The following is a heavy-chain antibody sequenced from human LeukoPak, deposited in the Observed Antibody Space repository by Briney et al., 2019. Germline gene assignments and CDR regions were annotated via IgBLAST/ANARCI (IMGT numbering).Heavy chain of an antibody. CDR3: AKGAVECSRITCCDRYYYHYLDV. J-gene: IGHJ6*03. D-gene: IGHD2-2*01. Sequence: GGSLRLSCEASGFSFSNHGMHWVRQAPGRGLEWVAVIWYDGTKTYYVDSVEGRFAISRDNSDNTVYLQMSSLRAEDTPVYYCAKGAVECSRITCCDRYYYHYLDVWGTGNTVTVSS. CDR2: IWYDGTKT. V-gene: IGHV3-33*06. CDR1: GFSFSNHG.